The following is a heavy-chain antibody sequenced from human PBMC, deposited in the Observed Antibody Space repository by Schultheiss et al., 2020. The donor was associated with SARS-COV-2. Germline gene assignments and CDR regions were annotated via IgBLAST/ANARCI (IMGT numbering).Heavy chain of an antibody. D-gene: IGHD2-2*01. CDR2: INHSGST. Sequence: SQTLSLTCTVSGGSVSSGSYYWGWIRQPPGKGLEWIGEINHSGSTYYNPSLKSRVTISVDTSKNQFSLKLSSVTAADTAVYYCARRSVVVNLKWFDSWGQGTLVTVSS. J-gene: IGHJ5*01. V-gene: IGHV4-39*01. CDR1: GGSVSSGSYY. CDR3: ARRSVVVNLKWFDS.